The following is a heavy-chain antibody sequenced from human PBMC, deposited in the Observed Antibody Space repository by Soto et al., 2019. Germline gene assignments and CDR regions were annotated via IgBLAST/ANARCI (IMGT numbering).Heavy chain of an antibody. CDR3: ARLEGGSSRYVYFDY. V-gene: IGHV5-51*01. Sequence: GEALNISCDGSGYSFTIYFIGWVRQMPGKGLEWMGIIYPGDSDTRYSPSFQGQVTISADKSISTAYLQWSSLKASDTAMYYCARLEGGSSRYVYFDYWGQGTLVTVSS. D-gene: IGHD6-13*01. CDR2: IYPGDSDT. CDR1: GYSFTIYF. J-gene: IGHJ4*02.